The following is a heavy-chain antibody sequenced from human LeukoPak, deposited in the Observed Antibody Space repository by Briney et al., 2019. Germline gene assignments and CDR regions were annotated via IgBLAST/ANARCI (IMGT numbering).Heavy chain of an antibody. CDR3: ARVEYSNFGWYYYYGMDV. Sequence: SVKVSCKASGGTFSSCAISWVRQAPGQGLEWMGGIIPIFGTANYAQKFQGRVTITADESTSTAYMELSSLRSEDTAVYYCARVEYSNFGWYYYYGMDVWGQGTTVTVSS. V-gene: IGHV1-69*13. J-gene: IGHJ6*02. D-gene: IGHD4-11*01. CDR1: GGTFSSCA. CDR2: IIPIFGTA.